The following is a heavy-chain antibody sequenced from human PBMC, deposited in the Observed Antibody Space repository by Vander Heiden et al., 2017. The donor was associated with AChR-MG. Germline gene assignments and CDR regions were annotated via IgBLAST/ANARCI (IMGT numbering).Heavy chain of an antibody. CDR1: GGTFSSYA. CDR2: IIPIFGTA. CDR3: AGRGYYFDY. D-gene: IGHD1-26*01. V-gene: IGHV1-69*06. J-gene: IGHJ4*02. Sequence: QVQLVQSGAEVTKPRSSVTVSCKASGGTFSSYAISWVRQAPGQGLEWMGGIIPIFGTANDAQKFQGRVTITADKSTSTAYMEMSSLRSEDTGVYYFAGRGYYFDYWGQGTLVTVSS.